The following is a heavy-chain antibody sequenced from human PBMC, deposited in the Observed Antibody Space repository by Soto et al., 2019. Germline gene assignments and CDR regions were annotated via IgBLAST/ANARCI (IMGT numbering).Heavy chain of an antibody. CDR3: AADDPARGVGELDY. Sequence: EVQLVESGGGWVKPGGPLRLSCAASGFTFSPAWMSWVRQAPGKGLERVALIKSKTSGKTRDYAAPVKGRFTLSRDDSTNTVFLQMESLKSEDTAVYYCAADDPARGVGELDYWGQGALVTVSS. D-gene: IGHD3-10*01. J-gene: IGHJ4*02. CDR2: IKSKTSGKTR. V-gene: IGHV3-15*01. CDR1: GFTFSPAW.